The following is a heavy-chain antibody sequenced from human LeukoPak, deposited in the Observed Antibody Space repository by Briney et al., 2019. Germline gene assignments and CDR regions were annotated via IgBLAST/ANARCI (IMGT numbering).Heavy chain of an antibody. CDR1: GFAFNTYA. V-gene: IGHV3-30-3*01. J-gene: IGHJ4*02. CDR3: ARSGGLPKFDR. Sequence: GGSLRLSCAASGFAFNTYAMHWFRQAPGKGLEWVAVISFDGNTIHYADSVKGRFTISRDNSKKTLFLQMDSLRAEDTAVYYCARSGGLPKFDRWGQGTPVTVS. CDR2: ISFDGNTI. D-gene: IGHD3-9*01.